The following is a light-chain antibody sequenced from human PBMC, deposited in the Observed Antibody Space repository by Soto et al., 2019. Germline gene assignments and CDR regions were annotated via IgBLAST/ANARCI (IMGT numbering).Light chain of an antibody. Sequence: QSALTQPASVSGSPGQSITISCTGTSSDVGGYNYVSWYQQHPGKAPKLMIYEVSNRPSGVSNRFSGSKSGNTASLTISGLQAEDEADYYCGTWDTSLPACVFGPGTKLTVL. V-gene: IGLV2-14*01. J-gene: IGLJ1*01. CDR2: EVS. CDR3: GTWDTSLPACV. CDR1: SSDVGGYNY.